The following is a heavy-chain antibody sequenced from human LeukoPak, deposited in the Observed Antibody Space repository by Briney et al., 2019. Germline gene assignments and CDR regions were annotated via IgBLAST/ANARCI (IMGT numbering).Heavy chain of an antibody. CDR2: IKPDGSVR. J-gene: IGHJ4*02. CDR1: GFTFSSYW. V-gene: IGHV3-7*01. CDR3: ASAVAGYYFDH. Sequence: PGGSLRLSCAASGFTFSSYWMSWVRQAPGKGLEWVANIKPDGSVRAYVDSVMGRFSISRDNAKNSLYLQMDGLRVEDTAIYYCASAVAGYYFDHWGQGTLVTVSS. D-gene: IGHD6-19*01.